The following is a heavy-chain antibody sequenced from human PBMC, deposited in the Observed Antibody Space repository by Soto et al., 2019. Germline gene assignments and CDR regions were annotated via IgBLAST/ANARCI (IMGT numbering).Heavy chain of an antibody. V-gene: IGHV4-59*12. CDR2: IYYSGST. CDR3: ARSMHYSDGSNYSPFDY. D-gene: IGHD3-22*01. CDR1: GGSISSYY. Sequence: PSETLSLTCTVSGGSISSYYWSWIRQPPGKGLEWIGYIYYSGSTNYNPSLKSRVTISVETSKNQLSLRLSSLTAADTAVYFCARSMHYSDGSNYSPFDYWGQGTLVTVSS. J-gene: IGHJ4*02.